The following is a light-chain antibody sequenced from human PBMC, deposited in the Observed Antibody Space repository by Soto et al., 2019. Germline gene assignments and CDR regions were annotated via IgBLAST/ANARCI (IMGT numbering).Light chain of an antibody. CDR1: SGDVGGYDY. V-gene: IGLV2-8*01. CDR2: EVT. CDR3: SSYAGSDVFV. J-gene: IGLJ1*01. Sequence: QSALTQPPSASGSPGQSVTISCTGASGDVGGYDYVSWYQRHPGKAPKLMIYEVTKRPLGVPDRFSGSKSGNTASLTVSGLQAEDEADYYCSSYAGSDVFVFGTGTKVTVL.